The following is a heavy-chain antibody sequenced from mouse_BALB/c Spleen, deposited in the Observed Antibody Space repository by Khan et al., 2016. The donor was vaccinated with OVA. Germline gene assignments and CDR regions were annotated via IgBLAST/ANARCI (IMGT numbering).Heavy chain of an antibody. CDR3: AKEITSRFDY. D-gene: IGHD1-1*01. Sequence: LVESGPELKKPGETVKISCKASGYTFTNYGMNWVKQAPGKGFKWMGWINTNTGEPTYAEEFKGRFVFSLETSANTAYLQINNLKNEDTATYFCAKEITSRFDYWGQGTSLTVSS. CDR2: INTNTGEP. V-gene: IGHV9-3*02. J-gene: IGHJ2*02. CDR1: GYTFTNYG.